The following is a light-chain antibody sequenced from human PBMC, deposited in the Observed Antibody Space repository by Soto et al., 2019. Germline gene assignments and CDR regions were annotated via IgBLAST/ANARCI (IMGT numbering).Light chain of an antibody. Sequence: QSVLTQPPSASGSLGQSVTISCTGTSSDVGSYNYVSWYQQHPGKAPKLVIYEVNKRPSGVPDRISGSKSGNTASLTVSGLQADDEAAYYCSSHAGSNTVLFGGGTKVTVL. CDR1: SSDVGSYNY. J-gene: IGLJ2*01. CDR2: EVN. CDR3: SSHAGSNTVL. V-gene: IGLV2-8*01.